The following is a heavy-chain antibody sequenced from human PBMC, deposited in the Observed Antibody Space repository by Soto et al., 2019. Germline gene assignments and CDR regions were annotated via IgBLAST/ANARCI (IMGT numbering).Heavy chain of an antibody. CDR3: ARQLLDAYYYYGMDV. D-gene: IGHD2-2*01. V-gene: IGHV4-38-2*01. CDR2: LYHIGST. Sequence: PSETLSLTCAVSGYSISSGNYWAWIRQPPGRGLEWIGSLYHIGSTHYNTSLKSRVTISVDTSKNHFSLELSSVTAADTAVYYCARQLLDAYYYYGMDVWGQGTTVTVSS. CDR1: GYSISSGNY. J-gene: IGHJ6*02.